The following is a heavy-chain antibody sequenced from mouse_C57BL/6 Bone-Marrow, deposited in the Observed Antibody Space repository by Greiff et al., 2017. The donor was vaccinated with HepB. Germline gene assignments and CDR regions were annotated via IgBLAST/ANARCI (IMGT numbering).Heavy chain of an antibody. D-gene: IGHD1-1*01. CDR1: GFSFNTYA. V-gene: IGHV10-1*01. CDR2: IRSKSNNYAT. Sequence: EVKLVESGGGLVQPKGSLKLSCAASGFSFNTYAMNWVRQAPGKGLEWVARIRSKSNNYATYYADSVKDRFTISRDDSESMLYLQMNNLKTEDTAMYYCVRFRRSSYDYYAMDYWGQGTSVTVSS. CDR3: VRFRRSSYDYYAMDY. J-gene: IGHJ4*01.